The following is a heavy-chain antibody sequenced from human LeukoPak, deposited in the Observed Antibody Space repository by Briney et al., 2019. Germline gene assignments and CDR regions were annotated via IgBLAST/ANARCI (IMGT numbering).Heavy chain of an antibody. CDR1: GFTFSSYS. CDR2: ISSSSSYI. CDR3: ASISYSYGYHY. V-gene: IGHV3-21*01. J-gene: IGHJ4*02. Sequence: GGSLRLSCAASGFTFSSYSMNWVRQAPGKGLESVSSISSSSSYIYYADSVKGRFTISRDNAKNSLYLQMNSLRAEDTAVYYCASISYSYGYHYWGQGTLVTVSS. D-gene: IGHD5-18*01.